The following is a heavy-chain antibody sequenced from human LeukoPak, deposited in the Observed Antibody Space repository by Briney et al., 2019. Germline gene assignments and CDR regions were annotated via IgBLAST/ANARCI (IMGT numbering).Heavy chain of an antibody. CDR3: TADGCGGICYFDH. Sequence: GKSLTLSCAASGLTFSSHGMHWVRQAPGKGLEWVALIWYDGSDKYYADSVRGRFTITRDNAKNMLYLQMNSLGVEDTAVYYCTADGCGGICYFDHWGQGALVTVSS. CDR1: GLTFSSHG. D-gene: IGHD2-15*01. CDR2: IWYDGSDK. V-gene: IGHV3-33*01. J-gene: IGHJ4*02.